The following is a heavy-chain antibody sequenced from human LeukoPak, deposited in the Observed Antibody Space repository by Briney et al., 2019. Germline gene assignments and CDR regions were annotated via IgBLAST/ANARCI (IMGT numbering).Heavy chain of an antibody. D-gene: IGHD3-16*01. CDR1: GYTFTGYY. J-gene: IGHJ5*02. Sequence: ASVKVSCKASGYTFTGYYMHWVRQAPGQGLEWMGWINPNSGGTNYAQKLQGRVTMTTDTSTSTAYMELRSLRSDDTAVYYCAREGPAGDGFDPWGQGTLVTVSS. CDR3: AREGPAGDGFDP. CDR2: INPNSGGT. V-gene: IGHV1-2*02.